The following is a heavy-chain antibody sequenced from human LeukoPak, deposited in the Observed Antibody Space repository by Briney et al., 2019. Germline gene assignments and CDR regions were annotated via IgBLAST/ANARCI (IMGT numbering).Heavy chain of an antibody. Sequence: GGSLRLSCAASGFTFSSYWLHWVRQAPGKGLVWVSRINSDGSSTSYADSVKGRFTISRDNAKNTLYLQMNSLRAEDTAVYYCARSYSSGWPKPAYYFDYWGQGTLVTVSS. CDR1: GFTFSSYW. V-gene: IGHV3-74*01. CDR2: INSDGSST. D-gene: IGHD6-19*01. J-gene: IGHJ4*02. CDR3: ARSYSSGWPKPAYYFDY.